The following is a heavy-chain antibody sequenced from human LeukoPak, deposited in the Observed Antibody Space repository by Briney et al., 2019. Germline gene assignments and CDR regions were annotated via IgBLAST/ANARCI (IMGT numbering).Heavy chain of an antibody. Sequence: ASVKVPCKASGGTFSSYAISWVRQAPGQGLEWMGGIIPIFGTANYAQKFQGRVTITTDESTSTAYMELSSLRSEDTAVYYRARLYSSSRSYYFDYWGQGTLVTVSS. D-gene: IGHD6-6*01. CDR2: IIPIFGTA. CDR3: ARLYSSSRSYYFDY. CDR1: GGTFSSYA. J-gene: IGHJ4*02. V-gene: IGHV1-69*05.